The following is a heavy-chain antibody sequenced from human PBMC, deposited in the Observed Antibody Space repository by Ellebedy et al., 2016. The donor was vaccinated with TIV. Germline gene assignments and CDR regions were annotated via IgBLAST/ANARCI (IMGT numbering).Heavy chain of an antibody. Sequence: GGSLRLSCAASGFTFSSYSMNWVRQAPGKGLEWVLSISSSSSYIYYADSVKGRFTISRDNAKNSLYLQMNSLRTEDTALYYCAKDITLLTDDDAFDIWGQGTMVTVSS. D-gene: IGHD1-14*01. CDR2: ISSSSSYI. CDR1: GFTFSSYS. CDR3: AKDITLLTDDDAFDI. V-gene: IGHV3-21*04. J-gene: IGHJ3*02.